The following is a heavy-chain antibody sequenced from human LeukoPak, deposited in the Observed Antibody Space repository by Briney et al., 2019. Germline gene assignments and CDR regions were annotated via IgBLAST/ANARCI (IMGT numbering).Heavy chain of an antibody. Sequence: GASVKVSCKASGYTFTYYYMHWVRQAPGQGLEWMGWINPNSGGTNYAQKFQGRVTMTRDTSISTAYMELSRLRSDDTAVYYCARDKVVPAAMPGDYYYGMDVWGQGTTVTVSS. D-gene: IGHD2-2*01. CDR3: ARDKVVPAAMPGDYYYGMDV. CDR1: GYTFTYYY. V-gene: IGHV1-2*02. J-gene: IGHJ6*02. CDR2: INPNSGGT.